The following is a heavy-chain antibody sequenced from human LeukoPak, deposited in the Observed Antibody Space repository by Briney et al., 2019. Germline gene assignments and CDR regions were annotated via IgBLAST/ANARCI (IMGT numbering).Heavy chain of an antibody. CDR1: GGTFSSYA. D-gene: IGHD2-2*01. CDR3: ATHRYCSSTSCQGLGDYYYGMDV. Sequence: SVKVSCKASGGTFSSYAISWVRQAPGQGLEWMGRIIPIFGIANYAQKFQGRVTITADKSTSTAYMELSSLRSEDTAVYYCATHRYCSSTSCQGLGDYYYGMDVWGQGTTVTVSS. J-gene: IGHJ6*02. CDR2: IIPIFGIA. V-gene: IGHV1-69*04.